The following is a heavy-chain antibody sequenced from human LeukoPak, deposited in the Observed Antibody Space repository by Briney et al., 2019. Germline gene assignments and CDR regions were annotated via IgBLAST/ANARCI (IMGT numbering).Heavy chain of an antibody. Sequence: GGSLRLSCAASGFTFSGSAMHWVRQASGKGLEWVGRIRSKANSYATAYAASVKGRFTISRDDSKNTAYLQMNSLKTEDTAVDYCTLLDPDRKGDYWGQGTLVTVSS. CDR3: TLLDPDRKGDY. D-gene: IGHD3-22*01. V-gene: IGHV3-73*01. J-gene: IGHJ4*02. CDR1: GFTFSGSA. CDR2: IRSKANSYAT.